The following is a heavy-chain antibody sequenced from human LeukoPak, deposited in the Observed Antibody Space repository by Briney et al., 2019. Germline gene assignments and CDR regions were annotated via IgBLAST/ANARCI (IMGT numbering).Heavy chain of an antibody. CDR2: INAGNGNT. J-gene: IGHJ4*02. CDR1: GYTFINYA. Sequence: ASVKVSCKASGYTFINYAINWGRQAPGQRPEWIGWINAGNGNTKYSQKFQGRVTITRDTSASTAYMELSWLTSEDTGIYYCARGPRAAADDYWGQGTLVTVSS. V-gene: IGHV1-3*01. CDR3: ARGPRAAADDY. D-gene: IGHD6-13*01.